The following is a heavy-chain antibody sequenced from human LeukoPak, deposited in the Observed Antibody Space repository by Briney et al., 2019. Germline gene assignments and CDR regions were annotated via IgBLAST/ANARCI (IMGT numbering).Heavy chain of an antibody. CDR3: ARDIEAAGLFLDY. J-gene: IGHJ4*02. CDR1: GFTFSSYW. D-gene: IGHD6-13*01. V-gene: IGHV3-7*01. Sequence: GGSLRLSREGSGFTFSSYWMSWVRQAPGKGLEWVANMKYDGSEKYYVDSVKGRFTISRDNAKNSLYLQMNSLRAEDTAVYYCARDIEAAGLFLDYWGQGTLVTVSS. CDR2: MKYDGSEK.